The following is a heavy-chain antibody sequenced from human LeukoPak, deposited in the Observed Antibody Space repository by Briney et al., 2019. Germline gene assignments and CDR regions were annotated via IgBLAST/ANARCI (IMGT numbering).Heavy chain of an antibody. CDR2: IYYSGGT. CDR3: ARLWDSSSSLDY. D-gene: IGHD6-6*01. Sequence: SETLSLTCTVSGGSISSYYWTWIRQPPGKGLGLEWIGYIYYSGGTNYNPSLRSRVTISIDTSKNQVSLKLSSVTAADTAVYYCARLWDSSSSLDYWGQGTLVTVSS. CDR1: GGSISSYY. J-gene: IGHJ4*02. V-gene: IGHV4-59*08.